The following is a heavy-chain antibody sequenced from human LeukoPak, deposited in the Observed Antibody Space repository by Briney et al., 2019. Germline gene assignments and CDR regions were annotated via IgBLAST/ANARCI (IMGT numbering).Heavy chain of an antibody. V-gene: IGHV3-21*01. CDR1: GFTFSSYA. Sequence: GGSLRLSCAASGFTFSSYAMHWVRQAPGKGLEWVSSISSSSSYIYYADSVKGRFTISRDNAKNSLYLQMNSLRAEDTAVYYCARGTRIAAAGTIGYWGQGTLVTVSS. J-gene: IGHJ4*02. CDR2: ISSSSSYI. D-gene: IGHD6-13*01. CDR3: ARGTRIAAAGTIGY.